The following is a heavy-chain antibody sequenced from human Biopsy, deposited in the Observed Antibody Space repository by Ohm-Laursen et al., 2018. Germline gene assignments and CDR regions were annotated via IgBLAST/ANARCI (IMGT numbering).Heavy chain of an antibody. CDR3: AKYQLPATATSILDY. CDR2: LAFSSGRT. J-gene: IGHJ4*02. V-gene: IGHV3-23*01. Sequence: SLRLSCTASGFDFRNYDLTWLRQAPGKGLAWVASLAFSSGRTYYADSVKGRFTISRDDSQNTLYLQMDSLRVADTAVYHCAKYQLPATATSILDYWGQGALVTVSS. D-gene: IGHD4-17*01. CDR1: GFDFRNYD.